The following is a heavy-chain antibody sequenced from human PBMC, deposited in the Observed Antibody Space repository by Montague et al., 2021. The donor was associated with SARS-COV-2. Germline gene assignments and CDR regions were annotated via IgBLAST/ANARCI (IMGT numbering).Heavy chain of an antibody. J-gene: IGHJ6*02. CDR1: GFSLSTSGMC. CDR3: ARLSFGYYYYYYGMDV. D-gene: IGHD3-10*01. Sequence: PALVKPTQTLTLTCTFSGFSLSTSGMCVSWIRQPPGKALEWLARIDWDDDKYYSTSLKTRLTISKDTSKNQVVLTMTNMDPVDTATYYCARLSFGYYYYYYGMDVWGQGTTVTVSS. CDR2: IDWDDDK. V-gene: IGHV2-70*11.